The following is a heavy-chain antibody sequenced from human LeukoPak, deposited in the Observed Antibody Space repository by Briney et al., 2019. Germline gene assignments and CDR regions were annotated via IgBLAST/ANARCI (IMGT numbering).Heavy chain of an antibody. D-gene: IGHD3-22*01. J-gene: IGHJ4*02. CDR1: GFTVSSNF. Sequence: GGSLRLSCAASGFTVSSNFMSWIRQAPGKGLECVSVIYSRGGTYYADSVQGRFTISRDASKNTLFLQMNSLRADDTAVYYCARKTDSSGSGDYWGQGTLVTVSS. V-gene: IGHV3-53*01. CDR2: IYSRGGT. CDR3: ARKTDSSGSGDY.